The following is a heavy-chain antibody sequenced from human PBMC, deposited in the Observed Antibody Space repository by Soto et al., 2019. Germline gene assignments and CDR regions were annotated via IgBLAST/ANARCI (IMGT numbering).Heavy chain of an antibody. D-gene: IGHD2-15*01. CDR1: EFTLSASS. Sequence: PXGSLILSCLGSEFTLSASSLHWVRQAPGIGLEWVGRVRSKPHDYATGYLPSVKGRFTIFRDDSKNTAYLEMNNLRTEDTAVYYCTATTLQFDIGGFSSDEDWGRGALVTVSS. V-gene: IGHV3-73*01. J-gene: IGHJ4*02. CDR3: TATTLQFDIGGFSSDED. CDR2: VRSKPHDYAT.